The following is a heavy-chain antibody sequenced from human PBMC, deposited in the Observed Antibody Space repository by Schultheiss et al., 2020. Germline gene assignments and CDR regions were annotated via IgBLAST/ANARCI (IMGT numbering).Heavy chain of an antibody. CDR2: ISSSSSYI. V-gene: IGHV3-21*05. CDR3: AAYYDFWSGYRLTDY. D-gene: IGHD3-3*01. CDR1: GFTFSSYA. Sequence: GESLKISCAASGFTFSSYAMSWVRQAPGKGLEWLSYISSSSSYIYYADSVKGRFTISRDNAKNSLYLQMNSLRAEDTAVYYCAAYYDFWSGYRLTDYWGQGTLVTVSS. J-gene: IGHJ4*02.